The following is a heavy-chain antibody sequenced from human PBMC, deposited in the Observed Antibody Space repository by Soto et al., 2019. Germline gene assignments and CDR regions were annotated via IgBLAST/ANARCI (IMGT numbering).Heavy chain of an antibody. V-gene: IGHV3-33*01. Sequence: QVQLVESGGGVVQPGRSLRLSCAASGFTFSSYGMHWVRQAPGKGLEWVADIWYDGSNKYYADSVKGRFTISRDNSKKTLYLQMNSLGAKDTAVYYCAPDCSGGSCYSRAGMDVWGQGNTVTVSS. D-gene: IGHD2-15*01. CDR3: APDCSGGSCYSRAGMDV. CDR1: GFTFSSYG. CDR2: IWYDGSNK. J-gene: IGHJ6*02.